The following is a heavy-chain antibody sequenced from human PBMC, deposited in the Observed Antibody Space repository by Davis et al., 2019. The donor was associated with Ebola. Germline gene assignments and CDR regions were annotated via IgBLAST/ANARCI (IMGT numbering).Heavy chain of an antibody. V-gene: IGHV1-8*02. J-gene: IGHJ4*02. CDR3: ARDTTVTPLDY. D-gene: IGHD4-11*01. Sequence: ASVKVSCKASGYTFTSYDINWVRRATGQGLEWMGWMNPNSGNTGYAQKFQGRVTMTRNTSISTAYMELRSLRSDDTAVYYCARDTTVTPLDYWGQGTLVTVSS. CDR2: MNPNSGNT. CDR1: GYTFTSYD.